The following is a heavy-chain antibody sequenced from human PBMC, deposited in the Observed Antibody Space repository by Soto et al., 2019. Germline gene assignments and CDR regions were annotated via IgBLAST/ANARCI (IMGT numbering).Heavy chain of an antibody. Sequence: EVQLLESGGGLVQPGGSLRLSCAASGFTFSSYAMSWVRQAPGKGLEWVSAISGSGGSTYYADSVKGRFTSSRDNSKNTLYLQMNRLRAEDTAVYYWAKETVVGSTYYYYYGMDFWGQGTTVTVSS. CDR2: ISGSGGST. CDR1: GFTFSSYA. D-gene: IGHD2-15*01. J-gene: IGHJ6*01. CDR3: AKETVVGSTYYYYYGMDF. V-gene: IGHV3-23*01.